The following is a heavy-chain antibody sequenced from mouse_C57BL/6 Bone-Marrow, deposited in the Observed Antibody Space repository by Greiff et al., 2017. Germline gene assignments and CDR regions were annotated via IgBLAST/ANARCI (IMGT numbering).Heavy chain of an antibody. Sequence: EVQVVESGEGLVKPGGSLKLSCAASGFTFSSYAMSWVRQTPEKRLEWVAYISSGGDYLYYAATVKGRFTISRDNDRNTLYLQMSSLKSEDTAMYYCTRDNNTVVAFDDWGKGTTLTVSS. CDR2: ISSGGDYL. J-gene: IGHJ2*01. CDR3: TRDNNTVVAFDD. CDR1: GFTFSSYA. V-gene: IGHV5-9-1*02. D-gene: IGHD1-1*01.